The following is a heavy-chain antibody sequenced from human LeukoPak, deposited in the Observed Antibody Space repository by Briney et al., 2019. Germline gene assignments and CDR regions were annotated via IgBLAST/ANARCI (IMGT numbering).Heavy chain of an antibody. CDR1: GVTFSSYW. CDR3: ATVDIVATIPFDY. V-gene: IGHV3-74*01. Sequence: GGSLRLSCAASGVTFSSYWMHWVRQAPGKGLVWVSRINSDGSSTSYADSVKGRFTISRDNAKNTLYLQMNSLRAEDTAVYYCATVDIVATIPFDYWGQGTLVTVSS. J-gene: IGHJ4*02. CDR2: INSDGSST. D-gene: IGHD5-12*01.